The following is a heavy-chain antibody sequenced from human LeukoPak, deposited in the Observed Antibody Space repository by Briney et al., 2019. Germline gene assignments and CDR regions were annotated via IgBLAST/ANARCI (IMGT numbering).Heavy chain of an antibody. D-gene: IGHD2-2*01. V-gene: IGHV4-30-4*01. CDR3: NRVVAAAMHLDWFDP. Sequence: SETLSLTCTVSGGSISSGDYYWSWIRRPPGKGLEWIGYIYYSGSAYYNPSLKSRVTISVDTSKNQFSLKLSSVTAADTAVYYCNRVVAAAMHLDWFDPWGQGTLVTVSS. J-gene: IGHJ5*02. CDR2: IYYSGSA. CDR1: GGSISSGDYY.